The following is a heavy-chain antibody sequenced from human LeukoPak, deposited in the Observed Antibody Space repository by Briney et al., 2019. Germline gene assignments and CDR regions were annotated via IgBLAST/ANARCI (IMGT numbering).Heavy chain of an antibody. CDR1: GFTFSAYW. J-gene: IGHJ4*02. Sequence: GGSLRLSCAASGFTFSAYWMTWVRQAPGKGLEWVANINEGGNSKYYVDSVRGRFTISRDKTKDLLHLQMSSLRAEDTAVYYCAKEIWPTVTTPGHTYFDYWGQGALVTVSS. CDR2: INEGGNSK. V-gene: IGHV3-7*01. D-gene: IGHD4-17*01. CDR3: AKEIWPTVTTPGHTYFDY.